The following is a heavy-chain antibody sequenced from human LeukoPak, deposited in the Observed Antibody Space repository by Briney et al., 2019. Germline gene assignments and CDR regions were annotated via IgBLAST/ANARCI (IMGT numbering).Heavy chain of an antibody. V-gene: IGHV3-30*02. Sequence: GGSLRLSCAASGFTFSSCGMHWVRQAPGKGLEWVAFIRYDGSNKYYADSVKGRFTTSRDNSKNTLYLQMNSLRAEDTAVYYCAKEYYSNSPDYYYYYMDVWGKGTTVTVSS. CDR3: AKEYYSNSPDYYYYYMDV. D-gene: IGHD4-11*01. CDR1: GFTFSSCG. CDR2: IRYDGSNK. J-gene: IGHJ6*03.